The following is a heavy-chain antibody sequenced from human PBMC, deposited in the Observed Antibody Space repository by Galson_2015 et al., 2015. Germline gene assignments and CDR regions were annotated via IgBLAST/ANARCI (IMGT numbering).Heavy chain of an antibody. CDR1: GYTFTSYY. CDR3: ARLHSSGTFLNPKARDY. CDR2: INPSGGST. V-gene: IGHV1-46*01. Sequence: SVKVSCKASGYTFTSYYMHWVRQAPGQGLEWMGIINPSGGSTSYAQKFQGRVTMTRDTSTSTVYMELSSLRSEDTAVYYCARLHSSGTFLNPKARDYWGQGTLVTVSS. J-gene: IGHJ4*02. D-gene: IGHD3-22*01.